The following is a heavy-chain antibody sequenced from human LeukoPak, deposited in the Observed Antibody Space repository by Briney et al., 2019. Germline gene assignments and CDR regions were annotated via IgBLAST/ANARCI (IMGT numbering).Heavy chain of an antibody. D-gene: IGHD4/OR15-4a*01. J-gene: IGHJ6*03. V-gene: IGHV1-8*01. CDR3: ARVAVPDFLYGEYMDF. Sequence: ASVKVSCKASGYSFTNYAINWVRQATGQGPEWVGWINPNTGNTVYAPKFQGRVTMTSDTSISTAYMDLSSLRFEDTAVYYCARVAVPDFLYGEYMDFWAKGSTVTVFS. CDR1: GYSFTNYA. CDR2: INPNTGNT.